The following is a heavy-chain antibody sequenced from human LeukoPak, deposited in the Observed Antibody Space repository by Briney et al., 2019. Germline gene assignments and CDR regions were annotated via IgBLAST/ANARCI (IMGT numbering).Heavy chain of an antibody. CDR2: IYYSGST. Sequence: SETLSLTCTVSGGSISSSSYYWGWIRQPPGKGLERIGSIYYSGSTYYNPSLKSRVTISVDTSKNQFSLKLSSVTAADTAVYYCARGAWMGVRGRPFDYWGQGTLVTVSS. D-gene: IGHD2-15*01. V-gene: IGHV4-39*07. J-gene: IGHJ4*02. CDR1: GGSISSSSYY. CDR3: ARGAWMGVRGRPFDY.